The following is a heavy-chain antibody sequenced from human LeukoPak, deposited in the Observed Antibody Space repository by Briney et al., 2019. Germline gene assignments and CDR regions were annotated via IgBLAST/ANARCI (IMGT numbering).Heavy chain of an antibody. D-gene: IGHD6-13*01. V-gene: IGHV3-48*03. CDR3: ARVQAAAESLLGLDY. CDR1: GFTFSSYE. J-gene: IGHJ4*02. CDR2: ISSSGSTI. Sequence: PGGSLRLSCAASGFTFSSYEMNWVRQAPGKGLEWVAYISSSGSTIYYADSVKGRFTISRDNAKTSLYLQMNSLRAEDTAVYYCARVQAAAESLLGLDYWGQGTLVTVSS.